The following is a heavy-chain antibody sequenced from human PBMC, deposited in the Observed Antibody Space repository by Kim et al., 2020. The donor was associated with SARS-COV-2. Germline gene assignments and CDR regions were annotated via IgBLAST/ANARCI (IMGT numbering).Heavy chain of an antibody. Sequence: SETLSLTCTVSGGSISSYYWSWIRQPPGKGLEWIGYIYYSGSTNYNPSLKSRVTISVDTSKNQFSLKLSSVTAADTAVYYCARDRVVQGVHSYYYGMDVWGQGTTVTVSS. V-gene: IGHV4-59*13. CDR2: IYYSGST. CDR1: GGSISSYY. CDR3: ARDRVVQGVHSYYYGMDV. D-gene: IGHD3-10*01. J-gene: IGHJ6*02.